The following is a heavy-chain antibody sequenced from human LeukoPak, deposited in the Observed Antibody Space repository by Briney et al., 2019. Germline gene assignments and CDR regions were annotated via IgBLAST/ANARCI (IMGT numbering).Heavy chain of an antibody. V-gene: IGHV3-30*18. Sequence: PGGSLRLSCAASGFTFSSYGMHWVRQAPGKGLEWVAVISYDGSNKYYADSVKGRFTISRDNSKNTLYLQMNSLRAEDTAVYYCAKDGGFGELFLDYWGQGTLVTVSS. CDR3: AKDGGFGELFLDY. CDR2: ISYDGSNK. CDR1: GFTFSSYG. D-gene: IGHD3-10*01. J-gene: IGHJ4*02.